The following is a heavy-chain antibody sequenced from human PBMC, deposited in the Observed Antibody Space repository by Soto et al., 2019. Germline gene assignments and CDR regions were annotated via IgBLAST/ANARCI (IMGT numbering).Heavy chain of an antibody. V-gene: IGHV3-23*01. D-gene: IGHD6-13*01. CDR1: GFTLSSSA. Sequence: LRLSCAASGFTLSSSAMSWFRQAPGKGLEWVSAISGSGGSTYYADSVKGRFTISRDNSKNTLYLQMNSLRAEDTAVYYCAKVYSSSWYAVYYFDYWGQGTLVTVSS. J-gene: IGHJ4*02. CDR3: AKVYSSSWYAVYYFDY. CDR2: ISGSGGST.